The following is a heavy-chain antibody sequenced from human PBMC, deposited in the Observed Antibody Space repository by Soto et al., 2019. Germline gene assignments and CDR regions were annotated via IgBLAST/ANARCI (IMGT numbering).Heavy chain of an antibody. CDR3: ARRLMDSGYGFDY. Sequence: SETLSLTCTVSGGSISSYYWSWIRQPPGKGLEWIGYIYYSGSTNYNPSLKSRVTISVDTSKNQFSLKLSSVTAADTAVYYCARRLMDSGYGFDYWGQGTLVTVSS. V-gene: IGHV4-59*08. CDR2: IYYSGST. J-gene: IGHJ4*02. CDR1: GGSISSYY. D-gene: IGHD5-12*01.